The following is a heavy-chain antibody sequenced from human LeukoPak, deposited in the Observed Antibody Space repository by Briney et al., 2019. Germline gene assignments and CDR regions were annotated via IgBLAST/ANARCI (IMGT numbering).Heavy chain of an antibody. Sequence: KPGGSLRLSCADSGFTFSDYYMSWIREAPGKGLEWVSYISSSGSTIYYADSVKGRFTISRDNAKNSLYLQMNSLRAEDTAVYYCARDRYSSGWYDYWGQGTLVTVSS. J-gene: IGHJ4*02. V-gene: IGHV3-11*01. CDR2: ISSSGSTI. D-gene: IGHD6-19*01. CDR1: GFTFSDYY. CDR3: ARDRYSSGWYDY.